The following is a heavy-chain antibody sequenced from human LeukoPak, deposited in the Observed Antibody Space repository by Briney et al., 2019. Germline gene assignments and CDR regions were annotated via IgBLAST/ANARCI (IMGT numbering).Heavy chain of an antibody. CDR3: AKWEGNSEYYLDY. CDR2: VNFDGRNK. D-gene: IGHD1-26*01. V-gene: IGHV3-33*06. CDR1: GYIFRNYG. Sequence: PGRSLRLSCAASGYIFRNYGMHWVRQAPGKGLEWLAVVNFDGRNKYYADSVKGRFTISRDDAKNTLYLQMNRLRPEDTGIYYCAKWEGNSEYYLDYWGQGTLVTVSS. J-gene: IGHJ4*02.